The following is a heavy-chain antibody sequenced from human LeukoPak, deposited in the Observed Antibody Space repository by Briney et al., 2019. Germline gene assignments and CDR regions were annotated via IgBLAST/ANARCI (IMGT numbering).Heavy chain of an antibody. Sequence: GGSLRLSCAASGFTFSSYWMHWVRQAPGKGLVWVSRINSDGSSTSYADSVKGRFTISRDNAKNTVYLQMNNMRVDDTAVSYCVRVAGWHWFDPWGQGALVTVSS. J-gene: IGHJ5*02. D-gene: IGHD6-19*01. CDR2: INSDGSST. V-gene: IGHV3-74*01. CDR1: GFTFSSYW. CDR3: VRVAGWHWFDP.